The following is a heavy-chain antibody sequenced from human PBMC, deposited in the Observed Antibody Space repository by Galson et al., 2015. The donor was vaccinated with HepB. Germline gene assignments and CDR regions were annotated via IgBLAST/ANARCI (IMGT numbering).Heavy chain of an antibody. CDR1: GGTFSSYA. CDR3: ARERLGYCSGGSCFY. Sequence: SVKVSCKASGGTFSSYAISWVRQAPGQGLEWMGGINPIVGTANYAQKFQGRVTITADESTSTAYMELSSLRSEDTAVYYCARERLGYCSGGSCFYWGQGTLVTVSS. D-gene: IGHD2-15*01. CDR2: INPIVGTA. V-gene: IGHV1-69*13. J-gene: IGHJ4*02.